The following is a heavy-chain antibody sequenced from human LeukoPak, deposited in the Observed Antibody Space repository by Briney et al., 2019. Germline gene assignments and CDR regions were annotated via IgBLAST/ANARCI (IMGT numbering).Heavy chain of an antibody. CDR1: GYTFTGYY. CDR3: ARAGLNGGAEYFQH. V-gene: IGHV1-69*13. Sequence: ASVKVSCKASGYTFTGYYMHWVRQAPGQGLEWMGGIIPIFGTANYAQKFQGRVTITADESTSTAYMELSSLRSEDTAVYYCARAGLNGGAEYFQHWGQGTLVTVSS. CDR2: IIPIFGTA. J-gene: IGHJ1*01.